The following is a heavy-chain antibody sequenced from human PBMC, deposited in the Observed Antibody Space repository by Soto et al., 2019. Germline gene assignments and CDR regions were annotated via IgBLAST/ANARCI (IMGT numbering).Heavy chain of an antibody. V-gene: IGHV4-34*01. D-gene: IGHD2-15*01. CDR3: GTVGSCSGGSCYPGAYDY. Sequence: QVQLQQWGAGLLKPSETLSLTCAVYGGSFSGSYWSWIRQPPGKGLEWVGEISHSGSTKYNPSLKSRVTISVDTSKNQFSLKLSSVTAAHTAVYYCGTVGSCSGGSCYPGAYDYWGQGILVTVSS. CDR2: ISHSGST. J-gene: IGHJ4*02. CDR1: GGSFSGSY.